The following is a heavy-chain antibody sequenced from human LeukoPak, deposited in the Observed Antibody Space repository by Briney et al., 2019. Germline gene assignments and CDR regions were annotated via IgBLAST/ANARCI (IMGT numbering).Heavy chain of an antibody. Sequence: SETLSLTCTVSGGSISGYYWSWIRQPPGKGLEWIGHIFYSGNTDYNPSLKSRVTISVDTSKNQFSLKLSSVTAADTAVYYCARCAPAIFGVVRRTPYYYYYMDVWGKGTTVTVSS. J-gene: IGHJ6*03. CDR2: IFYSGNT. CDR1: GGSISGYY. D-gene: IGHD3-3*01. CDR3: ARCAPAIFGVVRRTPYYYYYMDV. V-gene: IGHV4-59*12.